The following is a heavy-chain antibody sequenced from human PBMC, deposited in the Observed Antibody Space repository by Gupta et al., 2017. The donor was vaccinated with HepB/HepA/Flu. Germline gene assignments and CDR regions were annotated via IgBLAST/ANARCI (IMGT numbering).Heavy chain of an antibody. J-gene: IGHJ4*02. Sequence: EVQLVESGGGLVKPGGSLRLSCVAPGFTFRDAWMSWVRQAPGKGLEWVGRNVTINDGGATVYTAPVNGRFTISRDDSKNTLYLQMNSLKSEDTAVYFCTTDRIDNWRDGDFDYWGQGTLVTVSS. CDR2: NVTINDGGAT. D-gene: IGHD3-3*01. V-gene: IGHV3-15*04. CDR3: TTDRIDNWRDGDFDY. CDR1: GFTFRDAW.